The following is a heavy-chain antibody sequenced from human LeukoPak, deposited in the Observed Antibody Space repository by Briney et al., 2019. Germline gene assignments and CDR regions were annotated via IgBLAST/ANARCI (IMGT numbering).Heavy chain of an antibody. CDR2: IYSGGTT. CDR1: GFTFNSYS. CDR3: ARASSDGVVPAATSFDC. Sequence: PGGSLRLSCTTSGFTFNSYSMNWVRQAPGKGLEWVSVIYSGGTTYYADSVRGRFTISRDNSKNIWYLQMNSLRAEDTAVYYCARASSDGVVPAATSFDCWGQGTLVTVSS. V-gene: IGHV3-66*01. D-gene: IGHD2-2*01. J-gene: IGHJ4*02.